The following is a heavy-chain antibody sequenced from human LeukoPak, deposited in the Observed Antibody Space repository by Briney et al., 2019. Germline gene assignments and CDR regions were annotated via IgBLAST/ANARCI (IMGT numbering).Heavy chain of an antibody. CDR3: TRESGSYHGNDF. J-gene: IGHJ4*02. Sequence: PGASVKVSCKASEYTFTGYYMHWVRQAPGQGLEWMGRINPNNGGTNYAQKFQGRVTMTGDTSISTAYMGLNSLRSDDTAVYYCTRESGSYHGNDFWGQGTLVTVSS. CDR2: INPNNGGT. D-gene: IGHD1-26*01. V-gene: IGHV1-2*06. CDR1: EYTFTGYY.